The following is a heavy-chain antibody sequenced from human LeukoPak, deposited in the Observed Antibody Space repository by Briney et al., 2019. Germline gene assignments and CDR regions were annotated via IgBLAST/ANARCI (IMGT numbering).Heavy chain of an antibody. D-gene: IGHD3-10*01. J-gene: IGHJ4*02. Sequence: PGGSLRLSCAASGFTFSSYAMSWVRQAPGKGLEWVSSISGSGGSTYYADSVTGRFTISRDNAKNSLYLQMNSLRAEDTAVYSCARGVGSFSPFDSWGRGTLVTVSS. CDR2: ISGSGGST. CDR1: GFTFSSYA. CDR3: ARGVGSFSPFDS. V-gene: IGHV3-23*01.